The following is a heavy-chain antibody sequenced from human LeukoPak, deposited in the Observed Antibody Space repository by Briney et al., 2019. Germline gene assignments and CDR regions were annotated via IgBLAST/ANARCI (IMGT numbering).Heavy chain of an antibody. J-gene: IGHJ4*02. CDR2: IYSGGST. V-gene: IGHV3-53*01. D-gene: IGHD3-9*01. Sequence: PGGSLRLSCAASGFTVSSNCMSWVRQAPGKGLEWVSVIYSGGSTYYADSVKGRFTISRDNSKNTLYLQMNSLRAEDTAVYYCARASYDILTGYYDYWGQGTLVTVSS. CDR1: GFTVSSNC. CDR3: ARASYDILTGYYDY.